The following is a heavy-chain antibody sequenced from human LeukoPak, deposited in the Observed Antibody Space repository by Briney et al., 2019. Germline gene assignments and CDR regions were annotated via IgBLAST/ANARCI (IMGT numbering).Heavy chain of an antibody. CDR1: GGTFSSYA. CDR2: IIPIFGTA. J-gene: IGHJ4*02. V-gene: IGHV1-69*13. D-gene: IGHD3-10*01. CDR3: ARRYGSGSSDY. Sequence: GASVKVSCKASGGTFSSYAISWVRQAPGQGLEWMGGIIPIFGTANYAQQFQGRVTITADESTSTAYMELSSLRSEDTAVYYCARRYGSGSSDYWGQGTLGTVSS.